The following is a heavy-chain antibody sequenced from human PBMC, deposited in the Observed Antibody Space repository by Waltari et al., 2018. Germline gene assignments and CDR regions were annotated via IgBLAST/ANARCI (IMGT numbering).Heavy chain of an antibody. CDR2: ISSSSSTI. V-gene: IGHV3-48*01. D-gene: IGHD1-26*01. CDR1: GFTFSSYS. CDR3: ARDGWGGSYSWAY. J-gene: IGHJ4*02. Sequence: VQLVESGGGLVQPGGSLRLSCAASGFTFSSYSMNWVRQAPGKGLEWVSYISSSSSTIYYVDSVKGRFTISRDNAKNSLYQQMNSLRAEDTAVYYCARDGWGGSYSWAYWGQGTLVTVSS.